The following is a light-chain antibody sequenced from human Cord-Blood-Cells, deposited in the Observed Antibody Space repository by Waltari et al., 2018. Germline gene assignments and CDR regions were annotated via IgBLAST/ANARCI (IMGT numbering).Light chain of an antibody. Sequence: EIVLTQSPGTLSLSPGERATLSCRASQSVSSSYLAWYQQKHGQTPRPLIYGASSRATGIPDRFSGSGSGTDFTLTISRLEREDFAVYYCQQYGSSPKTFGQGTKVEIK. V-gene: IGKV3-20*01. CDR2: GAS. CDR3: QQYGSSPKT. J-gene: IGKJ1*01. CDR1: QSVSSSY.